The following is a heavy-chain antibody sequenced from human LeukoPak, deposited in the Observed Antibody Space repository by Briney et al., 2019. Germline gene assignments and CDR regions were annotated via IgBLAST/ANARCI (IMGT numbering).Heavy chain of an antibody. CDR1: GGSFSGYY. V-gene: IGHV4-34*01. CDR2: INHSGST. CDR3: ARPKGIGRYYGSGSYYDY. D-gene: IGHD3-10*01. Sequence: NPSETLSLTCAVYGGSFSGYYWSWILHPPGKGLEWIGEINHSGSTNYNPSHKSRVTISVDTSKNQFSLKLSSVTAADTAVYYCARPKGIGRYYGSGSYYDYWGQGTLVTVSS. J-gene: IGHJ4*02.